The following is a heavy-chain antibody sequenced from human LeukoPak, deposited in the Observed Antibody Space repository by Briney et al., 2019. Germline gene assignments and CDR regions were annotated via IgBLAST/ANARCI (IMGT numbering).Heavy chain of an antibody. J-gene: IGHJ6*03. CDR1: GFTFTTYG. CDR2: SSGSDGSDVRT. D-gene: IGHD6-19*01. V-gene: IGHV3-23*01. Sequence: GGSLRLSCAASGFTFTTYGMSWVRQAPGKGLECVSSSSGSDGSDVRTYYSDSVRGRFTISRDNSKNTLYLQMNSLRAEDTAVYYCARDPGSDWYGYYYYYMDVWGKGTTVTVSS. CDR3: ARDPGSDWYGYYYYYMDV.